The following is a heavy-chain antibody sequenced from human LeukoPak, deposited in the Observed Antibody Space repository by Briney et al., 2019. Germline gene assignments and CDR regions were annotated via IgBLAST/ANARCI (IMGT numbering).Heavy chain of an antibody. CDR2: TYYRSKWYN. V-gene: IGHV6-1*01. J-gene: IGHJ4*02. D-gene: IGHD1-26*01. CDR1: VDSASSDSAA. Sequence: SQTLSLTCASPVDSASSDSAASDCVRQSPSRGLEWLGRTYYRSKWYNDYAVSVKSRITINPDTSKNQFAMQLKSVTPEDTAVYFCARGSYNEVVRNYWGEGTLVTVSS. CDR3: ARGSYNEVVRNY.